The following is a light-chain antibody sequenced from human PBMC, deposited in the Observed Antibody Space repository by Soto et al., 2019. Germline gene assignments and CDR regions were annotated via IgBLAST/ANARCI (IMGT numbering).Light chain of an antibody. V-gene: IGKV4-1*01. Sequence: DIQMTQSPSSLSASVGDRVTITCQASQNINNYLTWYQQKPGQPPKLLIYWASTRQSGVPDRFSGSGSGTDFTLTINSLQAEDVAVYYCQQYYSTPWTFGQGTKVDIK. CDR1: QNINNY. CDR3: QQYYSTPWT. J-gene: IGKJ1*01. CDR2: WAS.